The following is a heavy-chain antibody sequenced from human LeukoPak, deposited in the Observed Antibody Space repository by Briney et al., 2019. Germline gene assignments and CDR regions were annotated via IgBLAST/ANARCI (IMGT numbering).Heavy chain of an antibody. CDR3: ARDPRFLDPGRGVAPDWFDP. D-gene: IGHD1-26*01. CDR2: ISPSGGIT. CDR1: GFTFSSHG. Sequence: PGGTLRLSCAASGFTFSSHGMNWVRQAPGKGLEWVSGISPSGGITYYTDSVKGRFTISRDNSKNTQSLQMNSLRAEDTAVYYCARDPRFLDPGRGVAPDWFDPWGQGTLVTVSS. V-gene: IGHV3-23*01. J-gene: IGHJ5*02.